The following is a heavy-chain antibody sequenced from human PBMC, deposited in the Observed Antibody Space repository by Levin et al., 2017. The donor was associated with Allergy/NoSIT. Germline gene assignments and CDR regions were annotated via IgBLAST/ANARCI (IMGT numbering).Heavy chain of an antibody. J-gene: IGHJ3*02. CDR2: ISHREST. Sequence: SQTLSLTCAVYGASFSGYYWSWIRQPPGRGLEWIGEISHRESTTYNPSLKSRVTISLDTSGNQDSLRLDSVTAADTAIYYCAVFSFRYGTFDIWGQGTMVTVSS. V-gene: IGHV4-34*01. CDR3: AVFSFRYGTFDI. D-gene: IGHD4-17*01. CDR1: GASFSGYY.